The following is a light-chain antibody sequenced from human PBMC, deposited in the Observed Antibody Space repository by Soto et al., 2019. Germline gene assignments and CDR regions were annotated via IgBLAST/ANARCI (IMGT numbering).Light chain of an antibody. CDR3: QKYNSALT. CDR2: TAS. Sequence: DIQMTQSPSSLSASIGDTVTITCRASQDISNYLAWYQQTPGKVPKLLIYTASTLQSGVPSRFSGSGSRTDFTLTISSLQPEDVATYYCQKYNSALTFGQGTRLEIK. J-gene: IGKJ5*01. V-gene: IGKV1-27*01. CDR1: QDISNY.